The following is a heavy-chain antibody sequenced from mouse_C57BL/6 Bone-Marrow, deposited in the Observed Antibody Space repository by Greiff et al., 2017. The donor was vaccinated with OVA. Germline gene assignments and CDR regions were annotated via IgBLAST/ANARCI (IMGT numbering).Heavy chain of an antibody. D-gene: IGHD1-1*01. CDR3: ARIYYYGSSYLMDY. J-gene: IGHJ4*01. CDR1: GYAFSSSW. CDR2: IYPGDGDT. Sequence: QVHVKQSGPELVKPGASVKISCKASGYAFSSSWMNWVKQRPGKGLEWIGRIYPGDGDTNYNGKFKGKATLTADKSSSTAYMQLNSLTSEDSAVYYCARIYYYGSSYLMDYWGQGTSVTVSS. V-gene: IGHV1-82*01.